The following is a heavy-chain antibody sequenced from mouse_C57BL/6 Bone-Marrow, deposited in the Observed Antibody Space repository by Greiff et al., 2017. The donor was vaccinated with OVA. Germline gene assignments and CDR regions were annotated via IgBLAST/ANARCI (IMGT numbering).Heavy chain of an antibody. CDR1: GFSLSTFGMG. V-gene: IGHV8-8*01. D-gene: IGHD6-1*01. Sequence: QVTLKESGPGILQPSQTLSLTCPFSGFSLSTFGMGVGWIRQPSGKGLEWLAHIWWDDDKYYNPALKSRLTISKDISQHQVFLKIDKVDTAETATYYWARTNGRLRRGNYFDYWGQGTTLTVSS. J-gene: IGHJ2*01. CDR3: ARTNGRLRRGNYFDY. CDR2: IWWDDDK.